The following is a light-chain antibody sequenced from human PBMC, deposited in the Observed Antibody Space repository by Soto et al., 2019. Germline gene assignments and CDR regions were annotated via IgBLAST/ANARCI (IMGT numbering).Light chain of an antibody. CDR2: DAY. CDR1: QGVGST. Sequence: EKIMTQSPATLSVSPGERVTLSCRASQGVGSTLAWYRQQPGQAPRLLIYDAYIRASGVPARFSGSGSGTEFTLTISGLQSEDFAVYFCQHYKTWPLAFGGGTKVDIK. J-gene: IGKJ4*01. CDR3: QHYKTWPLA. V-gene: IGKV3-15*01.